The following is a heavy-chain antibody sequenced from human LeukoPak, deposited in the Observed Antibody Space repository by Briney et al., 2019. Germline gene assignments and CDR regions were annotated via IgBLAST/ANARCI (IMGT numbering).Heavy chain of an antibody. Sequence: SETLSLTCTVSGGSISSHYWSWIRQPPGKGLEWIGYTYYSGSTNYNPSLKSRVTISVDTSKNQFSLKLSSVTAADTAVYYCARVLREVDVVVPAAIDYWGQGTLVTVSS. V-gene: IGHV4-59*11. CDR2: TYYSGST. CDR1: GGSISSHY. D-gene: IGHD2-2*01. CDR3: ARVLREVDVVVPAAIDY. J-gene: IGHJ4*02.